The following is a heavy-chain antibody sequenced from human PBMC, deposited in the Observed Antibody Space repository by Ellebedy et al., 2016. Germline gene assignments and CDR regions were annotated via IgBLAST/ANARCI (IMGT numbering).Heavy chain of an antibody. CDR3: ARRIIGYDILTGPRDAFDI. CDR2: IFSNDEK. V-gene: IGHV2-26*01. D-gene: IGHD3-9*01. CDR1: GFSLSNARMG. Sequence: SGPTLVKPTETLTLTCTVSGFSLSNARMGVSWIRQPPGKALEWLAHIFSNDEKSYSTSLKSRLTISKDTSKSQVVLTMTNMDPVDTATYYCARRIIGYDILTGPRDAFDIWGQGTMVTVSS. J-gene: IGHJ3*02.